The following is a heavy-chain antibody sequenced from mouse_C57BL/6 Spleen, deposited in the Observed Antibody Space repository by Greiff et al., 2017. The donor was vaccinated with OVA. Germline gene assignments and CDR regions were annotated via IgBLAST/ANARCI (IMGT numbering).Heavy chain of an antibody. CDR2: IWWDDDK. CDR3: AGIGEPSNYETDWYFDV. CDR1: GFSLSTFGMG. V-gene: IGHV8-8*01. D-gene: IGHD2-5*01. J-gene: IGHJ1*03. Sequence: QVTLKVSGPGILQPSQTLSLSCSFSGFSLSTFGMGVGGIRQPPGQGLEWLAHIWWDDDKYYNPALKSRLTITKDTSKNQVFLKIANVDTADTATYYCAGIGEPSNYETDWYFDVWGTGTTVTVSS.